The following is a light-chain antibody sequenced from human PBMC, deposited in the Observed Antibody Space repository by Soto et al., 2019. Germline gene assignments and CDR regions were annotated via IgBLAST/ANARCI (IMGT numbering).Light chain of an antibody. Sequence: QSVLTQPRSVSGSPGQSVTISCTGTSSDVGGYNYVSWYQQHPGKAPKLMIYDVSKRPSGVPDRFSGSKSGNTASLTISGLQAEDEADYYCCSYAGSFDWVFGGGTKVPS. V-gene: IGLV2-11*01. CDR3: CSYAGSFDWV. CDR1: SSDVGGYNY. J-gene: IGLJ3*02. CDR2: DVS.